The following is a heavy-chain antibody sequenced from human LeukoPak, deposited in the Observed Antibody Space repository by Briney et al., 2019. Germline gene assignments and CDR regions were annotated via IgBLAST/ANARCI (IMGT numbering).Heavy chain of an antibody. J-gene: IGHJ4*02. CDR3: ARGRSGSSSGWPKRYYFDY. CDR2: INHSGST. V-gene: IGHV4-34*01. Sequence: SSETLSLTCAVYGGSFSGYYWSWIRQPPGKGLEWIGEINHSGSTNYNPSLKSRVTISVDTSKNQFSLKLSSVTAADTAVYYCARGRSGSSSGWPKRYYFDYWGQGTLVTASS. CDR1: GGSFSGYY. D-gene: IGHD6-19*01.